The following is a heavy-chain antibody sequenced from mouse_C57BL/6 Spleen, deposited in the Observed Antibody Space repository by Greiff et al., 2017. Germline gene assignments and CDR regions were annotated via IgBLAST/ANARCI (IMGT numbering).Heavy chain of an antibody. Sequence: EVQRVESGPELVKPGASVKMSCKASGYTFTDYNMHWVKQSHGKSLEWIGYINPNNGGTSYNQKFKGKATLTVNKSSSTAYMELRSLTSEDSAVYYCARTPTDGYFAYWGQGTLVTVSA. D-gene: IGHD2-3*01. J-gene: IGHJ3*01. CDR1: GYTFTDYN. V-gene: IGHV1-22*01. CDR3: ARTPTDGYFAY. CDR2: INPNNGGT.